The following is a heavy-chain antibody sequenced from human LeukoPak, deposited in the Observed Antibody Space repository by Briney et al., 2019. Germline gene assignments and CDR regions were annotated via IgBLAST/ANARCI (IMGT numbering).Heavy chain of an antibody. J-gene: IGHJ3*02. D-gene: IGHD2-15*01. Sequence: ASVKVSCKASGYTFTSYGISWVRQAPGQGLEWLGWLSLYNGNTNYEKKLQGRVTMTTATSTSTASLELRNRKSEDPGVYSCARNYCSGGSCNSAFNDAFDNWGQGTMVTVSP. CDR2: LSLYNGNT. CDR3: ARNYCSGGSCNSAFNDAFDN. CDR1: GYTFTSYG. V-gene: IGHV1-18*01.